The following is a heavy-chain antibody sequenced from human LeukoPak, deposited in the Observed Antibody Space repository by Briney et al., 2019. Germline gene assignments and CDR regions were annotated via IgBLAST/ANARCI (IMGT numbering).Heavy chain of an antibody. D-gene: IGHD6-19*01. CDR2: IHNDGIGT. CDR1: GFPFSSYW. J-gene: IGHJ4*02. CDR3: ARGGVGCFDY. V-gene: IGHV3-74*01. Sequence: GGSLRLSCATSGFPFSSYWMHWVRQAPGKGLVWVARIHNDGIGTTYADSVKGRFTISRDNAKNTVSLQMNSLRAEDTAIYYCARGGVGCFDYWGQGTLVTVSS.